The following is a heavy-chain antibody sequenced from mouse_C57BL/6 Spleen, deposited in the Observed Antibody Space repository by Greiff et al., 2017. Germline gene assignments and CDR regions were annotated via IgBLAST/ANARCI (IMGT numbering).Heavy chain of an antibody. CDR3: ARTTTVVAPYYYAMDY. J-gene: IGHJ4*01. Sequence: EVKLVESGGGLVKPGGSLKLSCAASGFTFSDYGMHWVRQAPEKGLEWVAYISSGSSTIYYADPVKGRFTISRDNAKNTLFLQMTSLRSEDTAMYYCARTTTVVAPYYYAMDYWGQGTSVTVSS. D-gene: IGHD1-1*01. V-gene: IGHV5-17*01. CDR2: ISSGSSTI. CDR1: GFTFSDYG.